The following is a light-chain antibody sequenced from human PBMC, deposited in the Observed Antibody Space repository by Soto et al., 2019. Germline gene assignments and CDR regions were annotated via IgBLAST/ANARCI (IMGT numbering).Light chain of an antibody. Sequence: QSALTQPRSVSGSLGQSVTISCTGTSSDVGAYDFVSWYQQNPGKAPRLIIFDVIKRPSGVPDRFSGSKSGNTASLTISGLQYEDEADYHCSSYAGRNTYEVLGGGTK. CDR3: SSYAGRNTYEV. V-gene: IGLV2-11*01. J-gene: IGLJ3*02. CDR2: DVI. CDR1: SSDVGAYDF.